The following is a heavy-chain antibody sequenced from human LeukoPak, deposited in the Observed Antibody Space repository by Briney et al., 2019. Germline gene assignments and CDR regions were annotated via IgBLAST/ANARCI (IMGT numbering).Heavy chain of an antibody. CDR3: ARHVIHRGYGSGSFDY. CDR2: IYYSGST. Sequence: SETLSLTCTVSGGSISSSSYYWGWIRQPPGKGLEWIGSIYYSGSTYYNPSLKSRVTISVDTSKNQFSLKLSSVTAADTAVYYCARHVIHRGYGSGSFDYWGQGTLVTVSS. D-gene: IGHD3-10*01. CDR1: GGSISSSSYY. J-gene: IGHJ4*02. V-gene: IGHV4-39*01.